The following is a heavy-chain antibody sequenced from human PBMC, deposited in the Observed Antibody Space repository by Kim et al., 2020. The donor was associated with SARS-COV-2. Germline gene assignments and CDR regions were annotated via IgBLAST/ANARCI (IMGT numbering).Heavy chain of an antibody. D-gene: IGHD2-2*01. CDR2: ISSSSSYI. J-gene: IGHJ6*02. CDR1: GFTFSSYS. V-gene: IGHV3-21*01. Sequence: GGSLRLSCAASGFTFSSYSMNWVRQAPGKGLEWVSSISSSSSYIYYADSVKGRFTISRDNAKNSLYLQMNSLRAEDTAVYYCARDLVRSSIRAGMDVWGQGTTVTVSS. CDR3: ARDLVRSSIRAGMDV.